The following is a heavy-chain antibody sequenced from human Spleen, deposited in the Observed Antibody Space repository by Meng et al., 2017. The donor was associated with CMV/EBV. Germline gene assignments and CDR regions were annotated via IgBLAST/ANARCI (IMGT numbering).Heavy chain of an antibody. CDR2: IHYSGTT. CDR3: ARDSPGGYGYFDS. D-gene: IGHD5-12*01. J-gene: IGHJ4*02. Sequence: QRQLQQSGPGLVKPSQTLSLTCTVSDGFTTSDDYYWSWIRQPPGKGLEWIGYIHYSGTTYYNPSLKSRIAISLDTSKNQFSLNLNSVTAADAAVYYCARDSPGGYGYFDSWGQGTLVTVSS. CDR1: DGFTTSDDYY. V-gene: IGHV4-30-4*01.